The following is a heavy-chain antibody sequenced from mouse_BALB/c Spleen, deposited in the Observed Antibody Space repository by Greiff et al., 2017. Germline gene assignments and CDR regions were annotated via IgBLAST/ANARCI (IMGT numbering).Heavy chain of an antibody. CDR1: GYTFTDYN. Sequence: EVQLHQSGPELVKPGASVKIPCKASGYTFTDYNMDWVKQSHGKSLEWIGDINPNNGGTIYNQKFKGKATLTVDKSSSTAYMELRSLTSEDTAVYYCARDPSPGNLYAMDYWGQGTSVTVSA. V-gene: IGHV1-18*01. CDR3: ARDPSPGNLYAMDY. J-gene: IGHJ4*01. CDR2: INPNNGGT. D-gene: IGHD2-1*01.